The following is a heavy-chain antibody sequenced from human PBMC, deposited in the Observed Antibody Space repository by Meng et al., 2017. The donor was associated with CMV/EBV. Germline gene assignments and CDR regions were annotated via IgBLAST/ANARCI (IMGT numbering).Heavy chain of an antibody. CDR2: IKQDGSEK. Sequence: GESLKISCAAFGFTFSSYWMSWVRQAPGKGLEWVANIKQDGSEKYYVDSVKGRFTISRDNAKNSLYLQMNSLRAEDTAVYYCARATTASYWGQGTLVTVSS. D-gene: IGHD4-17*01. V-gene: IGHV3-7*01. CDR1: GFTFSSYW. J-gene: IGHJ4*02. CDR3: ARATTASY.